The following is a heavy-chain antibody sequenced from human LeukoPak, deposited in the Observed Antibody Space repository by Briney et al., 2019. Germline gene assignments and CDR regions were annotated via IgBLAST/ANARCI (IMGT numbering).Heavy chain of an antibody. J-gene: IGHJ3*02. V-gene: IGHV1-2*02. D-gene: IGHD1-26*01. Sequence: ASVKVSCKASGYTFTGYYMHWVRQAPGQGLEWTGWINPNSGGTNYAQKFQGRVTMTRDTSISTAYMELSRLRSDDTAVCYCAEALPRDAFDIWGQGTMVTVSS. CDR1: GYTFTGYY. CDR2: INPNSGGT. CDR3: AEALPRDAFDI.